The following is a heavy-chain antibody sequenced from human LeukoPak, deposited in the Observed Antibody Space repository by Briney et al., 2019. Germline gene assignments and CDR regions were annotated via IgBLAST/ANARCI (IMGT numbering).Heavy chain of an antibody. J-gene: IGHJ4*02. CDR2: VSYSGST. CDR3: ARGIESYGDYGY. Sequence: PSETLSLTCTVSGGSISSYYWSWIRQPPGKGLEWIGYVSYSGSTNCNPSLRSRVTISVDTSKNQFSLKLNSVTAADTAVYYCARGIESYGDYGYWGQGTLVTVSS. D-gene: IGHD4-17*01. CDR1: GGSISSYY. V-gene: IGHV4-59*01.